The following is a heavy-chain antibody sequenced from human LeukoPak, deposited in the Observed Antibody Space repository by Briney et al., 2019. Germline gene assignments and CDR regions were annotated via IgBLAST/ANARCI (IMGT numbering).Heavy chain of an antibody. CDR1: GGSISSYY. Sequence: SETLSLTCTVSGGSISSYYWSRIRQPPGKGLEWIGYIYYSGSTNYNPSLKSRVTISVDTSKNQFSLKLSSVTAADTAVYYCARDRGHSSSFVGYYYGMDVWGQGTTVTVSS. D-gene: IGHD6-13*01. J-gene: IGHJ6*02. CDR3: ARDRGHSSSFVGYYYGMDV. V-gene: IGHV4-59*01. CDR2: IYYSGST.